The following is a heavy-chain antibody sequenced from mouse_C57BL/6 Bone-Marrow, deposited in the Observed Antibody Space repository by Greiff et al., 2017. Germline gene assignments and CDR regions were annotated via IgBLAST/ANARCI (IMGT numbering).Heavy chain of an antibody. D-gene: IGHD1-1*01. J-gene: IGHJ1*03. CDR2: IDPENGDT. V-gene: IGHV14-4*01. Sequence: EVQLQQSGAELVRPGASVKLSCTASGFNIKDDYMHWVKQRPEQGLEWIGWIDPENGDTEYASKFQGKATITADTSSNTAYLQLSSLTSEDTAVYYCTHYYGSSYEYFDVWGTGTTVTVSS. CDR3: THYYGSSYEYFDV. CDR1: GFNIKDDY.